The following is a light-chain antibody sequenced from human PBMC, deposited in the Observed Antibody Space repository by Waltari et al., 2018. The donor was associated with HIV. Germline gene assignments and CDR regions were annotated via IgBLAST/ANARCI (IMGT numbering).Light chain of an antibody. J-gene: IGKJ1*01. CDR3: MQALETPLT. CDR2: LGS. CDR1: QSLLQTNGYNS. Sequence: DIVMTQSPLTLSVSPGEPASISCRSSQSLLQTNGYNSLDWYLQRPGQSPQLLIYLGSIRASGVTDRFGGSASGTDFTLTISRVEAEDVGVYYCMQALETPLTFGQGTKVEI. V-gene: IGKV2-28*01.